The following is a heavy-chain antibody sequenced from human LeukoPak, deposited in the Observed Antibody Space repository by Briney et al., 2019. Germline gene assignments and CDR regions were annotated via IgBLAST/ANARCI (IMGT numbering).Heavy chain of an antibody. Sequence: GGSLRLSCAASGFTFSAYWMNWVRQAPGKGLEWVAYIRHDGNNQQYVDSVKGRFTISRDNSKNMLYLQMNSLRVEDTAVYYCAIDFWSGYSDYWGEGTLVTVSS. CDR1: GFTFSAYW. D-gene: IGHD3-3*01. CDR3: AIDFWSGYSDY. J-gene: IGHJ4*02. CDR2: IRHDGNNQ. V-gene: IGHV3-30*02.